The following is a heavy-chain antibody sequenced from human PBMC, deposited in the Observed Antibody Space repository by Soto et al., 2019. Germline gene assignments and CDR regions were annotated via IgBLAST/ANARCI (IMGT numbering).Heavy chain of an antibody. CDR1: GGSISRGDYY. CDR3: ARAHDYHESRGYFHY. J-gene: IGHJ4*02. CDR2: IYYSGST. Sequence: SETLSLSCTVSGGSISRGDYYWCWLRQHPGKGLEWIGYIYYSGSTYYNPSLKSRVTISVDTSKNQFSLKLSSVTAADTAVYYCARAHDYHESRGYFHYWGQGSLVTASS. V-gene: IGHV4-31*03. D-gene: IGHD3-22*01.